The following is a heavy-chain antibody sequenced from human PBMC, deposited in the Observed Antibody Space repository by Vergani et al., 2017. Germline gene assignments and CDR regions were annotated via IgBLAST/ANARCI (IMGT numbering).Heavy chain of an antibody. CDR2: ISGSGGST. D-gene: IGHD3-9*01. CDR3: AKDLVVVPDYDILTGYYRVDAFDI. Sequence: EVQLLESGGGLVQPGGSLRLSCAASGFTFSSHAMSWVRQAPGKGLEWVSAISGSGGSTYYADSVKGRFTSSRDNSKNTLYLQMNSLRAEDTAVYYCAKDLVVVPDYDILTGYYRVDAFDIWGQGTMVTVSS. CDR1: GFTFSSHA. J-gene: IGHJ3*02. V-gene: IGHV3-23*01.